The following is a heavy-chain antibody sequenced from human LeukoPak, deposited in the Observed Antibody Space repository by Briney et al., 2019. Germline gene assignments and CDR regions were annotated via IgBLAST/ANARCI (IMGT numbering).Heavy chain of an antibody. V-gene: IGHV3-23*01. D-gene: IGHD3-16*01. Sequence: GGSLRLSCAASGFTFSSYAMSWVRQAPGKGLEWVSDINGSGGSTYYADSVEGRFTISRDNSKNTLYVQMNSLRAEDTAVYFCARGYDSNLDYYYYMDVWGKGTTVTVSS. CDR2: INGSGGST. J-gene: IGHJ6*03. CDR3: ARGYDSNLDYYYYMDV. CDR1: GFTFSSYA.